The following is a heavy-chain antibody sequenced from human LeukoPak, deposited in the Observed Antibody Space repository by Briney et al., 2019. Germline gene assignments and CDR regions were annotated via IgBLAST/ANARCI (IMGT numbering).Heavy chain of an antibody. D-gene: IGHD5-18*01. CDR1: GYTLTNFD. V-gene: IGHV1-8*03. CDR3: ARGGYSYENYYYYYYMDV. Sequence: ASVKVSCKASGYTLTNFDINWVRQTTGQGLEWVGWMNPNSGNTGYAQKFQGRVTITRNTSISTAYMELSSLRSEDTAVYYCARGGYSYENYYYYYYMDVWGKGTTVTVSS. CDR2: MNPNSGNT. J-gene: IGHJ6*03.